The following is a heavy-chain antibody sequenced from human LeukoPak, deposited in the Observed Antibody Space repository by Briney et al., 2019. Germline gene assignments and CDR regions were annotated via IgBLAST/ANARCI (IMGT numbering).Heavy chain of an antibody. J-gene: IGHJ4*02. CDR3: ARHEQSYTALGYYFDY. D-gene: IGHD5-18*01. CDR1: GGSISSYY. Sequence: SETLSLTCTVSGGSISSYYWSWIRQPPGKGLEWIGYIYYSGSTNYNPSLKSRVTISVDTSKNQFSLKLSSVTAADTAVYYCARHEQSYTALGYYFDYWGQGTLVTVSS. V-gene: IGHV4-59*08. CDR2: IYYSGST.